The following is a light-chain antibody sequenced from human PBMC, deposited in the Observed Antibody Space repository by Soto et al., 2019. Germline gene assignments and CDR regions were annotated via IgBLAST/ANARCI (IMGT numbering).Light chain of an antibody. V-gene: IGKV1-5*03. CDR2: KAS. CDR1: QSISSW. Sequence: PSTLSASVGDRVTITCRASQSISSWLAWYQQRPGKAPELLIYKASNLESGVPSRFSGSGSGTELTLTISSLHPDDFATYYCQQYYTYPWTLGPGTKVDIK. CDR3: QQYYTYPWT. J-gene: IGKJ1*01.